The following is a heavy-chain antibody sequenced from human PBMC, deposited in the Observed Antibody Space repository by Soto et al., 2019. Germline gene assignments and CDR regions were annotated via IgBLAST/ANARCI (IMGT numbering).Heavy chain of an antibody. CDR3: AANYYASGSYYSSFDY. CDR1: GASVSRNSTA. D-gene: IGHD3-10*01. J-gene: IGHJ4*02. Sequence: QVQVPQSGPGLIKPSQTLSITLAISGASVSRNSTAWNWIRQSPSRGLEWLGRTYYNSKWYTDYAVSVISRMTNNADTSSNYSSLTLNSLTSEDTALSYCAANYYASGSYYSSFDYCGQATLVTISS. V-gene: IGHV6-1*01. CDR2: TYYNSKWYT.